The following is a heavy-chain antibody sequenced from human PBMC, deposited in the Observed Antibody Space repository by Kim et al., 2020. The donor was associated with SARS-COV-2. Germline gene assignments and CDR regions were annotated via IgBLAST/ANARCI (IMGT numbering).Heavy chain of an antibody. V-gene: IGHV4-34*01. J-gene: IGHJ6*01. CDR3: ARDGVVVPAATNYYYYGM. D-gene: IGHD2-2*01. CDR1: GGSFSGYY. Sequence: SETLSLTCAVYGGSFSGYYWSWIRQPPGKGLEWIGEINHSGSTNYNPSLKSRVTISVDTSKNQFSLKLSSVTAADTAVYYCARDGVVVPAATNYYYYGM. CDR2: INHSGST.